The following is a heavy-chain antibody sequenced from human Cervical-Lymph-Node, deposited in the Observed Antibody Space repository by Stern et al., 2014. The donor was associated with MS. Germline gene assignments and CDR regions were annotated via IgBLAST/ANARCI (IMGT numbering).Heavy chain of an antibody. V-gene: IGHV3-33*01. CDR2: NWYDGSNP. CDR3: ASAYSSSHYYFDY. D-gene: IGHD6-13*01. J-gene: IGHJ4*02. CDR1: GFSFSRYA. Sequence: VQLEESGGGVVQPGRSLRLSCAASGFSFSRYAMHWVRPAPGKGLEWVALNWYDGSNPYYADSVTGRFTISRDNFKNPLYLQMNSLRAEDTAVYYCASAYSSSHYYFDYWGQGTLVTVSS.